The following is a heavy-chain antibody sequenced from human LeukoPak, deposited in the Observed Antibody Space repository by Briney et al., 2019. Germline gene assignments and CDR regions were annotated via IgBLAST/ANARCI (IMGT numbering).Heavy chain of an antibody. V-gene: IGHV3-21*01. D-gene: IGHD6-19*01. CDR3: ARGYSSGWPPDY. Sequence: GGSLRLSCAASGFTFSSYSMNWLRQAPGKGLEWVSSISSSSSYIYYADSVKGRFTISRDNAKNSLYLQMNSLRAEDTAVYYCARGYSSGWPPDYWGQGTLVTVSS. J-gene: IGHJ4*02. CDR1: GFTFSSYS. CDR2: ISSSSSYI.